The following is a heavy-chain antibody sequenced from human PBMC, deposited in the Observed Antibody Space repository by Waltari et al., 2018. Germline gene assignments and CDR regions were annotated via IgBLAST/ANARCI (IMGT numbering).Heavy chain of an antibody. D-gene: IGHD3-10*01. CDR1: GAPCTDSY. J-gene: IGHJ3*01. Sequence: EVQMLQSGAEVTKPGPPVKISCKVSGAPCTDSYIHWIKQAPGKGLQWMGLLDPEDGQAIYAQKFQGRVTMTADTSIHTAYMELTSLTSEDTAFYYCATALGGGISASRPFHFWGQGTMITVSS. CDR3: ATALGGGISASRPFHF. V-gene: IGHV1-69-2*01. CDR2: LDPEDGQA.